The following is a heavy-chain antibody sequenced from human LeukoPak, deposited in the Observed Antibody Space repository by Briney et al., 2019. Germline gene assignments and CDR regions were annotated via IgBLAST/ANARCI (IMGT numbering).Heavy chain of an antibody. CDR2: IRYDGSNT. CDR3: AREFGLAAFDY. CDR1: GFSFSDYD. J-gene: IGHJ4*02. V-gene: IGHV3-30*02. D-gene: IGHD3-10*01. Sequence: GGSLRLSCAASGFSFSDYDIHWVRLAPGKGLEWVTFIRYDGSNTYAESVKGQFTISRDNSKNTVYLQMNSLRVEDTAVYYCAREFGLAAFDYWGQGTLVTVSS.